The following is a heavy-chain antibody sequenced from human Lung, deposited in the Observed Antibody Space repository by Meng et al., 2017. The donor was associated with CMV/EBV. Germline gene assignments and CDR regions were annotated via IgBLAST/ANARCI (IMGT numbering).Heavy chain of an antibody. CDR3: ARDVIVGALSGGDAFDI. D-gene: IGHD1-26*01. V-gene: IGHV3-30*04. CDR2: ISYDGSNK. CDR1: GFTFSSYA. J-gene: IGHJ3*02. Sequence: GGSXRLXXAASGFTFSSYAMHWVRQAPGKGLEWVAVISYDGSNKYYADSVNGRFTISRDNSKNTLYLQMNSLRAEDTAVYYCARDVIVGALSGGDAFDIXGHGXKVTFSS.